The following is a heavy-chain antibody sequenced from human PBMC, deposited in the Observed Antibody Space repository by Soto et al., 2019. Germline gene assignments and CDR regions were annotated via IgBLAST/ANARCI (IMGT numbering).Heavy chain of an antibody. CDR1: GGTFSSYA. CDR3: ARSQRGAPGVRAFDI. CDR2: IIPIFGTA. D-gene: IGHD3-10*01. Sequence: ASVKVSCKASGGTFSSYAISWVRQAPGQGLEWMGGIIPIFGTANYAQKFQGRVTITADESTSTAYMELSSLRSEDTAVYYCARSQRGAPGVRAFDIWGQGTMVTVSS. J-gene: IGHJ3*02. V-gene: IGHV1-69*13.